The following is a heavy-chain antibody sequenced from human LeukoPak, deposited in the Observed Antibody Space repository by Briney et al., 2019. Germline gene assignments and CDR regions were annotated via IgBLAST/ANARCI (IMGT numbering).Heavy chain of an antibody. CDR1: GFTSSSYW. Sequence: GGSLRLSCAASGFTSSSYWMHWVRQVPGKGLVWVSRISGDGTARNYADSVKGRFTISRDNSKNTLYLQMNSLRAEDTAIYYCAREGVSCGGGCYSLSDYWGQGTLVTVSS. CDR3: AREGVSCGGGCYSLSDY. D-gene: IGHD2-21*02. J-gene: IGHJ4*02. CDR2: ISGDGTAR. V-gene: IGHV3-74*01.